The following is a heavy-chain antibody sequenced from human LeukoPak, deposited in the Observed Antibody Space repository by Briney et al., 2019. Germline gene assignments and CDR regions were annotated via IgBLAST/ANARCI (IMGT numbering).Heavy chain of an antibody. CDR3: ARRRYYDGSGYLE. Sequence: SETLSLTCSVSGDSVSRSDSYWDWIRQPPGKGLEWIGTMYYSGRTYSSPSLKSRVTISVAPSNNQFSLTLRPVTAADTAVYYCARRRYYDGSGYLEWGQGTLLSVSS. CDR1: GDSVSRSDSY. CDR2: MYYSGRT. V-gene: IGHV4-39*01. J-gene: IGHJ1*01. D-gene: IGHD3-22*01.